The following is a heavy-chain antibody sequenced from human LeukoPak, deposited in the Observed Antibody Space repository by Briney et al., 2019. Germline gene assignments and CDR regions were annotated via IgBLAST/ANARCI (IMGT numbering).Heavy chain of an antibody. CDR1: GGSFSGYY. Sequence: SETLSLTCAVYGGSFSGYYWSWIRQPAGKGLEWIGRIYTSGSTNYNPSLKSRVTISVDTSKNQFSLKLGSVTAADTAVYYCAKRALGSHWYFDLWGRGTLVTVSS. D-gene: IGHD3-16*01. V-gene: IGHV4-59*10. CDR3: AKRALGSHWYFDL. CDR2: IYTSGST. J-gene: IGHJ2*01.